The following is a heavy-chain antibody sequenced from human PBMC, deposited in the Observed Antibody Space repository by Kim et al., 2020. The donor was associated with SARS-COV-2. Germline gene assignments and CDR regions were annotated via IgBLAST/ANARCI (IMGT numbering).Heavy chain of an antibody. CDR1: GGSISSGGYY. CDR2: IYYSGST. CDR3: ARVGDIVVVPAAMVDAFDI. Sequence: SETLSLTCTVSGGSISSGGYYWSWIRQHPGKGLEWIGYIYYSGSTYYNPSLKSRVTISVDTSKNQFSLKLSSVTAADTAVYYCARVGDIVVVPAAMVDAFDIWGQGKIVTVSS. V-gene: IGHV4-31*03. J-gene: IGHJ3*02. D-gene: IGHD2-2*01.